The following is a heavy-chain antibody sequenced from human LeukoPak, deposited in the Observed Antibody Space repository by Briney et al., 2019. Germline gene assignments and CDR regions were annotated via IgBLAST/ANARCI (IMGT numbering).Heavy chain of an antibody. J-gene: IGHJ4*02. CDR1: GYTFTGYY. CDR2: INPNSGGT. V-gene: IGHV1-2*02. CDR3: ARTEDIVVVPAAIRGRYFDY. D-gene: IGHD2-2*02. Sequence: ASVKVSCTASGYTFTGYYMHWVRQAPGQGLEWMGWINPNSGGTNYAQKFQGRVTMTRDTSISTAYMELSRLRSDDTAVYYCARTEDIVVVPAAIRGRYFDYWGQGTLVTVSS.